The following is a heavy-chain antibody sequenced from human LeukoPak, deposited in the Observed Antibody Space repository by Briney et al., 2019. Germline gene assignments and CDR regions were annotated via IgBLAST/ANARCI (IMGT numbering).Heavy chain of an antibody. J-gene: IGHJ4*02. CDR3: AKALPRSEGYTHGYFDY. Sequence: GGSLRLSCAASGFTFSSYAMNWVRQAPGKGLEWVSTITGSGSNTYYADSVKGQFTVSRDKSKNTLYLQMNSLSAEDTATYYCAKALPRSEGYTHGYFDYWGQGTLVTVSS. V-gene: IGHV3-23*01. CDR1: GFTFSSYA. CDR2: ITGSGSNT. D-gene: IGHD3-22*01.